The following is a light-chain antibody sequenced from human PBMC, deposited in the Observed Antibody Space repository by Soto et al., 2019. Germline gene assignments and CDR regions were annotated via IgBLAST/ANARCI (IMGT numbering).Light chain of an antibody. Sequence: QSALTQPASVSGSAGQSITISCTGTSNDIGRYNHVSWYQHHPGKAPKLIISEVSNRPSGVANRFSGSKSGYTAPLTISALQSEDEADYLCNSLTSADFRVVGTGTKVTVL. V-gene: IGLV2-14*01. CDR1: SNDIGRYNH. CDR2: EVS. CDR3: NSLTSADFRV. J-gene: IGLJ1*01.